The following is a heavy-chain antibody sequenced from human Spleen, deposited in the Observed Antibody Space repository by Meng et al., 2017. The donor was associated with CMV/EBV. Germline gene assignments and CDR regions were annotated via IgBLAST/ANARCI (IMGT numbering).Heavy chain of an antibody. CDR2: ISGSGGTI. J-gene: IGHJ4*02. Sequence: GGSLRLSCAASGFTFSSYAMHWVRQAPGKGLEWVSYISGSGGTIHYADSVKGRFTISRDNAKNSLHLQMNSLRVEDTAVYYCARDRGFSYEVREEGHWGQGTLVTVSS. D-gene: IGHD5-18*01. CDR3: ARDRGFSYEVREEGH. CDR1: GFTFSSYA. V-gene: IGHV3-48*03.